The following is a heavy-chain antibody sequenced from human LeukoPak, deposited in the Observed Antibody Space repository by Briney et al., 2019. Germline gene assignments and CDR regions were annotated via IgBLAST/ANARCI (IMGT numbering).Heavy chain of an antibody. V-gene: IGHV1-46*01. Sequence: ASVKVSLKASGYTFTSYYMHWVRQAPGQGLEWMGIINPSGGSASYAQKFQGRVTMTRDTSTSTVYMEVSSLRSEDTAVYYCARDVASSGYYWDWGQGTLVTVSS. CDR2: INPSGGSA. D-gene: IGHD3-22*01. CDR1: GYTFTSYY. CDR3: ARDVASSGYYWD. J-gene: IGHJ4*02.